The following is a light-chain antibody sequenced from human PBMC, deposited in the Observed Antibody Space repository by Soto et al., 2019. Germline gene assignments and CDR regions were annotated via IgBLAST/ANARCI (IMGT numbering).Light chain of an antibody. V-gene: IGKV1-5*03. CDR2: EAS. CDR1: QSIRYW. CDR3: LADFSYSRR. J-gene: IGKJ1*01. Sequence: PCTIYTTVGDRATITCRASQSIRYWLAWFQQKAGKAPRLLIYEASRLESGVPSRFSGSGSGTDFTLTISSFQPEDYATYYCLADFSYSRRSGQAIKV.